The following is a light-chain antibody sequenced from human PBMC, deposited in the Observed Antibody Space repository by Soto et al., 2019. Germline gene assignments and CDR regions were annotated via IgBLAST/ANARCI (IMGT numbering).Light chain of an antibody. CDR3: AAWDDSLNGGM. Sequence: QSVLTQPPSASGTPGQRVTISCSGSNSNIGSNPVNWYQQLPGTAPKLLIYSNNQRPSGVPDRFSGSKSGTSASLAISGLQSEDEADYYCAAWDDSLNGGMFGAGTKLTVL. J-gene: IGLJ3*02. V-gene: IGLV1-44*01. CDR1: NSNIGSNP. CDR2: SNN.